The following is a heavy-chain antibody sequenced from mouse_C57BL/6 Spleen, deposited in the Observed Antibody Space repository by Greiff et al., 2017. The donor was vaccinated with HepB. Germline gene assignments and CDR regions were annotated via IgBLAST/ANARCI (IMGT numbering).Heavy chain of an antibody. Sequence: EVQLQESGGGLVKPGGSLKLSCAASGFTFSSYAMSWVRQTPEKRLEWVATISDGGSYTYYPDNVKGRFTIYRDNAKNNLYLQMSHLKSEDTAMYYCAREGYRSKGGFAYWGQGTLVTVSA. CDR1: GFTFSSYA. CDR2: ISDGGSYT. J-gene: IGHJ3*01. D-gene: IGHD2-5*01. V-gene: IGHV5-4*01. CDR3: AREGYRSKGGFAY.